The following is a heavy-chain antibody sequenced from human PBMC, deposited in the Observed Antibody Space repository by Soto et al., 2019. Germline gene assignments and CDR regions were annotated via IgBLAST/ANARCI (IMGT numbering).Heavy chain of an antibody. V-gene: IGHV3-23*01. J-gene: IGHJ4*02. CDR3: AKDVPDIVVVPAATFFDY. CDR1: GFTFSIYA. Sequence: GGSLRLYCAASGFTFSIYAMSWVRQAPGKGLEWVSAISGSGGSTHYADSVKGRFTISRDNSKNTLYLQMNSLRAEDTAVYYCAKDVPDIVVVPAATFFDYWGQGTLVTVSS. D-gene: IGHD2-2*01. CDR2: ISGSGGST.